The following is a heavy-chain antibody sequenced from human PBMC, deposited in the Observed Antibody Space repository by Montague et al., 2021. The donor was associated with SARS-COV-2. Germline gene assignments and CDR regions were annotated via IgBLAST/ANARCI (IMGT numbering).Heavy chain of an antibody. V-gene: IGHV5-51*03. CDR3: ASGRAYYYDSSGYGYFDY. Sequence: QSGAEVKKPGESLKISCKGSGYSFTSYWIGWVRQMPGKGLEWMGIIYPGDSDTRYSPSFQGQVTISADKSISTAYLQWSSLKALDTAMYYCASGRAYYYDSSGYGYFDYWGQGTLVTVSS. J-gene: IGHJ4*02. CDR2: IYPGDSDT. D-gene: IGHD3-22*01. CDR1: GYSFTSYW.